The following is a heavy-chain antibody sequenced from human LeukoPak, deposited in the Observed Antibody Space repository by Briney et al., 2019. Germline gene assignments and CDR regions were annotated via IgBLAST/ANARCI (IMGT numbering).Heavy chain of an antibody. CDR3: ARGVLEWLPPSYYFDY. Sequence: SETLSLTCTVSGGSISSYYWSWIRQPPGKGLEWIGYIYYSGSTNYNPSLKSRVTISVDTSKNQFSLKLSSVTAADTAVYYCARGVLEWLPPSYYFDYWGQGTLVTVS. CDR2: IYYSGST. CDR1: GGSISSYY. D-gene: IGHD3-3*01. V-gene: IGHV4-59*01. J-gene: IGHJ4*02.